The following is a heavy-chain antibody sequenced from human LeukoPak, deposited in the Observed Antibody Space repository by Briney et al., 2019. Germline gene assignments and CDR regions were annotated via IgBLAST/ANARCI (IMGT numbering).Heavy chain of an antibody. V-gene: IGHV3-21*01. J-gene: IGHJ4*02. CDR2: ITGSSSYI. D-gene: IGHD3-22*01. Sequence: GGSLRLSCAASGFTFSSYSMNWVRQAPGKGLEWVSSITGSSSYIYYADSVKGRFTISRDNAKNSLYLQMNSLRAEDTAVYYCARHVVAVGFDYWGQGTLVTVSS. CDR3: ARHVVAVGFDY. CDR1: GFTFSSYS.